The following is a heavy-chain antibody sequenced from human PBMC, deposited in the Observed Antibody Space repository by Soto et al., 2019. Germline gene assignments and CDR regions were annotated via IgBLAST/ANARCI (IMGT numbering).Heavy chain of an antibody. CDR2: RFHSGST. V-gene: IGHV4-30-4*01. CDR1: GGSINSGDYN. Sequence: LSLTCTVSGGSINSGDYNWTWVRQPPGKVREWIGNRFHSGSTYYTPSLHSRATISLDTSKNRFSLKLSSVTPADTAVYYCARDRYYGSGTYYNFYSGMDVWGQGTTVAVPS. D-gene: IGHD3-10*01. CDR3: ARDRYYGSGTYYNFYSGMDV. J-gene: IGHJ6*02.